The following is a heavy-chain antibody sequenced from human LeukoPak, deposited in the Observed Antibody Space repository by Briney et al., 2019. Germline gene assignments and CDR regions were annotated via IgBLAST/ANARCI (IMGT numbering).Heavy chain of an antibody. Sequence: GSLRLSCAASGFTFGHYVTWARQAPGRGLEWVSTISDRDGRTYYADSVRGRFTISSDDSKNTVYLQMNSLRAEDTAVYFCANRNLGTYYFNYWGQGTLVTVSS. J-gene: IGHJ4*02. CDR2: ISDRDGRT. D-gene: IGHD3-16*01. CDR3: ANRNLGTYYFNY. CDR1: GFTFGHY. V-gene: IGHV3-23*01.